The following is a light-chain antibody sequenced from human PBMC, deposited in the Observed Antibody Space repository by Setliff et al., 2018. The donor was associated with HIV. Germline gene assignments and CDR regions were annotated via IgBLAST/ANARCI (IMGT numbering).Light chain of an antibody. CDR2: YDS. CDR3: SSYTSSTPLYF. V-gene: IGLV3-21*01. Sequence: SYELTQPPSVSVAPGQTARITCGGNNIGSKRVHWYQQKPGQAPLLVIYYDSDRPSGIPERFSGSNSGNTATLTISGLQAEDEADYYCSSYTSSTPLYFFGTGTKVTVL. CDR1: NIGSKR. J-gene: IGLJ1*01.